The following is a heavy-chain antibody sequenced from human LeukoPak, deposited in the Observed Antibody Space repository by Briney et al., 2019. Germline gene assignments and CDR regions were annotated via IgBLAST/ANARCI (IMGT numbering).Heavy chain of an antibody. V-gene: IGHV1-2*06. Sequence: GASVKVSCKASGYTFTGYYMHWVRQAPGQGLEWMGRINPNSGGTNYAQKFQGRVTMTRDTSISTAYMELSRLRSDDTAVYYCARSDGASDSSGYYDYYYYGMDVWGQGATVTVSS. D-gene: IGHD3-22*01. CDR3: ARSDGASDSSGYYDYYYYGMDV. J-gene: IGHJ6*02. CDR2: INPNSGGT. CDR1: GYTFTGYY.